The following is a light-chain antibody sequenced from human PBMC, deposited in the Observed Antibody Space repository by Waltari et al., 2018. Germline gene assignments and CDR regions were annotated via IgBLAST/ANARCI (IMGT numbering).Light chain of an antibody. Sequence: DIVMTQSPDSLAVSLGEWATINCKSSQSVLYSSNNKNSLAWYQQKPGQPPRLRIYWASTRESGVPDRFSGGGSETDFTLTISSLQAEDVAVYYCQQYYSTPPLTFGGGTKVEIK. CDR2: WAS. CDR3: QQYYSTPPLT. J-gene: IGKJ4*01. V-gene: IGKV4-1*01. CDR1: QSVLYSSNNKNS.